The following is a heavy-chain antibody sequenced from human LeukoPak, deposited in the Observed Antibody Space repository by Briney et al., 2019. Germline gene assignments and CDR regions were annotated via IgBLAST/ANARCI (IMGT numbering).Heavy chain of an antibody. J-gene: IGHJ3*02. CDR2: IVVDSGNT. V-gene: IGHV1-58*02. Sequence: SVKVSCKASGFSFTSSAMQWVRQARGQRLEWIGWIVVDSGNTNYAQKFQERVTITRDMSTSTAYMELSSLRSEDTAVYYCAARGYYYDSSGYFVPDAFDIWGQGTMVTVSS. D-gene: IGHD3-22*01. CDR3: AARGYYYDSSGYFVPDAFDI. CDR1: GFSFTSSA.